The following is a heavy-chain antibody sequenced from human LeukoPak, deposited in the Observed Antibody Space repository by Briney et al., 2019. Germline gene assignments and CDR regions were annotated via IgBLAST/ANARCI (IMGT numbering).Heavy chain of an antibody. CDR2: IYHSGST. CDR1: GYSISSGGYY. D-gene: IGHD6-13*01. CDR3: ARYAPGGIDAFDV. V-gene: IGHV4-30-2*01. J-gene: IGHJ3*01. Sequence: PSETLSLTCTVSGYSISSGGYYWSWIRQPPGKGLEWIGYIYHSGSTYYNPSLKSRVTISVDRSKNQFSLKLSSVTAADTAVYYCARYAPGGIDAFDVWGQGTLVTVSS.